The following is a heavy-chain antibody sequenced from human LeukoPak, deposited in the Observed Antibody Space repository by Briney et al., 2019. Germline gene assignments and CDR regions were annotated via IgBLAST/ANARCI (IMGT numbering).Heavy chain of an antibody. J-gene: IGHJ3*02. V-gene: IGHV3-7*01. CDR1: GFTFSSYW. Sequence: GGSLRLSCAASGFTFSSYWMSWVRQAPGKGLEWVANIKQDGSEKYYVDSVKGRFTISRDNAKNSLYLQMNSLRAEDTAVYYCAREGGSELRFLEWLPGDAFDIWGQGTMVTVSS. D-gene: IGHD3-3*01. CDR3: AREGGSELRFLEWLPGDAFDI. CDR2: IKQDGSEK.